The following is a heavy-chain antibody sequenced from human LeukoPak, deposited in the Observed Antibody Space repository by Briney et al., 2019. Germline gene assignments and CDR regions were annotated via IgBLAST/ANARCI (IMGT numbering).Heavy chain of an antibody. CDR1: GYTFTSYA. J-gene: IGHJ4*02. CDR2: INAGNGNT. CDR3: ARAHCSGTICYSDFDY. V-gene: IGHV1-3*03. Sequence: ALVKVSCKASGYTFTSYAIHWVRQAPGQRLEWMGWINAGNGNTKYSQEFQGRVTITRDTSATTAYMELSSLRSDDMAVYYCARAHCSGTICYSDFDYWGQGTLVTVSS. D-gene: IGHD2-15*01.